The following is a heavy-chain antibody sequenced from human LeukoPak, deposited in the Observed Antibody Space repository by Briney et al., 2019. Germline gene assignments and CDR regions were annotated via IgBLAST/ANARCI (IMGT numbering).Heavy chain of an antibody. CDR3: AITSYGSGSYQDN. V-gene: IGHV3-74*01. CDR1: GFTFSSYW. D-gene: IGHD3-10*01. J-gene: IGHJ4*02. CDR2: INSDGSST. Sequence: GGSLRLSCAASGFTFSSYWMHWVRQAPGKGLVWVSRINSDGSSTSYADSVKGRFTISRDNAKNTLYLQMNSLRAEDTALYYCAITSYGSGSYQDNWGQGTLVTVSS.